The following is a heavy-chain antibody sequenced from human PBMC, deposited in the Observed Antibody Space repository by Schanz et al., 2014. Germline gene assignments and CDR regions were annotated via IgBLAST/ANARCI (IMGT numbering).Heavy chain of an antibody. CDR1: GASISSRDFY. D-gene: IGHD6-19*01. V-gene: IGHV4-31*03. CDR2: ISYSGST. Sequence: QVQLQESGPGLVKPSQTLSLTCTVSGASISSRDFYWDWIRLLPGKGLEWIGYISYSGSTSFNPSRESRLTMSMHASTHLFSLRLASVSASDTAVSYCARVAVAGVAGNRDHYYVLDVWGQGTTVTVSS. J-gene: IGHJ6*02. CDR3: ARVAVAGVAGNRDHYYVLDV.